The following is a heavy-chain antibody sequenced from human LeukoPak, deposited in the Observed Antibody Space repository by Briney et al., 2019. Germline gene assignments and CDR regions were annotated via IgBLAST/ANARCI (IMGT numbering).Heavy chain of an antibody. CDR2: ISSSSSYI. CDR3: ARVLGGSGSYYVDAFDI. CDR1: GFTFSSYS. D-gene: IGHD1-26*01. V-gene: IGHV3-21*01. Sequence: SGGSLRLSCAASGFTFSSYSMNWVRQAPGKGLEWVSSISSSSSYIYYADSVKGRFTISRDNAKNSLYLQMNSLRAEDTAVYYCARVLGGSGSYYVDAFDIWGQGTMVTVSS. J-gene: IGHJ3*02.